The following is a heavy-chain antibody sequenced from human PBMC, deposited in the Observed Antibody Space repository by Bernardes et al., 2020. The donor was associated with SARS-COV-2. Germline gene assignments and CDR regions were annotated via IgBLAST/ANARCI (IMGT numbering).Heavy chain of an antibody. CDR3: ARGRLRASNWYRLDH. D-gene: IGHD6-13*01. J-gene: IGHJ4*02. CDR2: ISHSVDYT. V-gene: IGHV3-23*01. Sequence: GGSLRLSCAASGFTFDSYAMSWVRQAPGKGLEWVSSISHSVDYTFYADSVRGRFTISRDNSNNILYLQMNSLRGDDTAVYYCARGRLRASNWYRLDHWGLGALV. CDR1: GFTFDSYA.